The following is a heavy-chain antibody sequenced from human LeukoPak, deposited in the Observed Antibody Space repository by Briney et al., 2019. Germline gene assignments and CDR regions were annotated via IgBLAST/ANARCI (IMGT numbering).Heavy chain of an antibody. D-gene: IGHD3-22*01. CDR1: GYIFTSYG. CDR2: ISGYNSNT. J-gene: IGHJ4*02. CDR3: ARAGAYFYDSTGSDF. V-gene: IGHV1-18*01. Sequence: ASVKVSCKASGYIFTSYGIYWVRQAPGQGLEWMGWISGYNSNTNFARKLQGRVTMTTDSTTSTAYMELRSLRSDDTAVYYCARAGAYFYDSTGSDFWGQGTLVTVSS.